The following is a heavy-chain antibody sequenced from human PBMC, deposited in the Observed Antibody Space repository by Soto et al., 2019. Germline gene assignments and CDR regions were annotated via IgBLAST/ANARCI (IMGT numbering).Heavy chain of an antibody. CDR2: IKSKTDGGTT. CDR1: GFTFSNAW. J-gene: IGHJ6*02. Sequence: PGGSLRLSCAASGFTFSNAWMSWVRQAPGKGLEWVGGIKSKTDGGTTDYAAPVKGRFTISRDDSKNTLYLQMNSLKAEDTAVYYCTTDQGYDFGDDWGQGATVTVSS. CDR3: TTDQGYDFGDD. D-gene: IGHD5-12*01. V-gene: IGHV3-15*01.